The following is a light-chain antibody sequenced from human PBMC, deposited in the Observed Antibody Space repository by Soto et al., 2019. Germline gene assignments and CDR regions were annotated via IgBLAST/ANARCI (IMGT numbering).Light chain of an antibody. CDR2: GAS. V-gene: IGKV3-15*01. CDR1: QSVGHN. Sequence: EIVMTQSPATLSVSPGEGATLPCRASQSVGHNLAWYHQKPGQAPRLLIYGASTRATGIPDRFSGSGSGTEFTLTISSLQSEDFAVYYCQQYNNWPPWTFGQGTKVEIK. CDR3: QQYNNWPPWT. J-gene: IGKJ1*01.